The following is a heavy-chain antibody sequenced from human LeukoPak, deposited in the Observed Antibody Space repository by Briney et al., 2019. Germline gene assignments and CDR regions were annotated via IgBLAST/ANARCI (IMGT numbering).Heavy chain of an antibody. CDR2: IIPIFGIA. D-gene: IGHD3-22*01. CDR1: GGTFSSYA. V-gene: IGHV1-69*04. Sequence: SVKVSCKASGGTFSSYAISWVRQAPGQGLEWMGRIIPIFGIANYAQKFQGRVTITADKSTSTAYMELSSLRSEDTAVYYCAYYDSSGYHFDYWGQGPLVTVSS. J-gene: IGHJ4*02. CDR3: AYYDSSGYHFDY.